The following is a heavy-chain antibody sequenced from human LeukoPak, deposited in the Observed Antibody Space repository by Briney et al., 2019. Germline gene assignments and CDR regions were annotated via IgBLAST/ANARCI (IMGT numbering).Heavy chain of an antibody. V-gene: IGHV3-30*04. CDR3: ASALWFGYLDY. CDR1: GFTFSSYA. Sequence: GGSLRPSCAASGFTFSSYAMHWVRQAPGKGLEWVAAISYDGSKRYYADSVKGRFTISRDNSKNTVYLQMDSLRAEDTAVYYCASALWFGYLDYWGHGTLVTVSS. J-gene: IGHJ4*01. D-gene: IGHD3-10*01. CDR2: ISYDGSKR.